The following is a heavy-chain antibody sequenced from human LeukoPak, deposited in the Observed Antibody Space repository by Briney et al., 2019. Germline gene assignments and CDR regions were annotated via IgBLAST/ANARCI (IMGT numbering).Heavy chain of an antibody. CDR2: INHSGST. V-gene: IGHV4-34*01. CDR1: GGSFSGYY. CDR3: ARTLRVVLRFLEWSHYYFDY. J-gene: IGHJ4*02. D-gene: IGHD3-3*01. Sequence: SETLSLTCAVYGGSFSGYYWSWIRQPPGKGLEWIGEINHSGSTNYNPSLKSRVTISVDTSKNQFSLKLSSVTAADTAVYYCARTLRVVLRFLEWSHYYFDYWGQGTLVTVSS.